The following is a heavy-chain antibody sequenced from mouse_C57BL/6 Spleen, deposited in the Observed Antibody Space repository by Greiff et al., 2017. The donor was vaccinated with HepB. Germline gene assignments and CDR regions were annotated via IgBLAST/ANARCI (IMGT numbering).Heavy chain of an antibody. D-gene: IGHD3-1*01. V-gene: IGHV1-15*01. J-gene: IGHJ4*01. CDR3: TRRALRYYAMDY. CDR2: IDPETGGT. Sequence: VQRVESGAELVRPGASVTLSCKASGYTFTDYEMHWVKQTPVHGLEWIGAIDPETGGTAYNQKFKGKAILTADKSSSTAYMELRSLTSEDSAVYYCTRRALRYYAMDYWGQGTSVTVSS. CDR1: GYTFTDYE.